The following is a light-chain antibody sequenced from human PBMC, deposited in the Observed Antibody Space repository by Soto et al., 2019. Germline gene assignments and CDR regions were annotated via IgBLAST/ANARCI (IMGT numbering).Light chain of an antibody. Sequence: EIVVTQSPATLSVSPGERATLSCRASQSVGNNFAWYQQKPGQAPRLLIYGASTRATGIPARFSGSGSGTDFTLTISSLQSEDFAVYYCQQYNNWPWPFGQGTKVEIK. V-gene: IGKV3-15*01. J-gene: IGKJ1*01. CDR2: GAS. CDR1: QSVGNN. CDR3: QQYNNWPWP.